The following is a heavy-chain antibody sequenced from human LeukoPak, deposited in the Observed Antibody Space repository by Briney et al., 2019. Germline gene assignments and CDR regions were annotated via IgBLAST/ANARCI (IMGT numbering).Heavy chain of an antibody. V-gene: IGHV4-59*01. D-gene: IGHD2-2*01. Sequence: SETLSLTCTVSGASISGYYWSWIRQPPGKGLEWIGYIHYTGSSNYNPSLKSRVTISVDTSKMQFSLKLSSVTAADTAVYYCARLSAIVPVATYYYHPMDVWGKGTTVTVSS. CDR2: IHYTGSS. J-gene: IGHJ6*03. CDR1: GASISGYY. CDR3: ARLSAIVPVATYYYHPMDV.